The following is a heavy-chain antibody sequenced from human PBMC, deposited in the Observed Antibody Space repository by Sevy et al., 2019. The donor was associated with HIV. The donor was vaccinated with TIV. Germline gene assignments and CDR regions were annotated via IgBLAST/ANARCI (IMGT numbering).Heavy chain of an antibody. J-gene: IGHJ4*02. Sequence: GGSLRLSCAASGFTFSGSAMHWVRQASGKGLEWVGRIRSKANSYATAYAASVKGRFTISRDDSKNTAYLQMNSLKTEDTAVYYCTSPLQVPGSSNGRRVDYWGQRTLVTVSS. CDR3: TSPLQVPGSSNGRRVDY. D-gene: IGHD2-2*01. CDR1: GFTFSGSA. V-gene: IGHV3-73*01. CDR2: IRSKANSYAT.